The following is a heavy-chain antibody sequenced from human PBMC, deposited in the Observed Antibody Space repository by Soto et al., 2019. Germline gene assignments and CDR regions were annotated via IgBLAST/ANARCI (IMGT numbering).Heavy chain of an antibody. Sequence: PSETLSLTCTVSGGSISNYYWSWIRQPPGKRLEWIGYISYSGSTNYNPSLKSRVTISVDTSKNQFSLKLSSVAAADTAVYYCASYSSGIIDYWGQGTLVTVSS. CDR3: ASYSSGIIDY. D-gene: IGHD6-19*01. J-gene: IGHJ4*02. V-gene: IGHV4-59*01. CDR1: GGSISNYY. CDR2: ISYSGST.